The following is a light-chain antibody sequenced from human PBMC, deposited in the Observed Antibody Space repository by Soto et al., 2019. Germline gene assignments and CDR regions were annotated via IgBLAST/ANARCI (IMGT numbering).Light chain of an antibody. CDR2: KDS. V-gene: IGLV3-25*03. Sequence: SYELTQPPSVSVSPGQTARITCSGDALPKQYAYWYQQKPGQAPVLVIYKDSERPSGIPERFSGSSSGTTVTLTISGVQAEDEADYYCQSADSSRTYVFGTGTKLTVL. CDR3: QSADSSRTYV. J-gene: IGLJ1*01. CDR1: ALPKQY.